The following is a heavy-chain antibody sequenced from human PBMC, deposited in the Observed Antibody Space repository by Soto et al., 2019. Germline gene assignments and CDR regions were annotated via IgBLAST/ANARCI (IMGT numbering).Heavy chain of an antibody. CDR3: AKDKGTLYSSSWYSAFDI. D-gene: IGHD6-13*01. J-gene: IGHJ3*02. CDR1: GFTFDDYA. Sequence: GGSLRLSCAASGFTFDDYAMHWVRQAPGKGLEWVSGISWNSGSIGYADSVKGRFTISRDNAKNSLYLQMNSLRAEDTALYYCAKDKGTLYSSSWYSAFDIWGQGTMVTVSS. V-gene: IGHV3-9*01. CDR2: ISWNSGSI.